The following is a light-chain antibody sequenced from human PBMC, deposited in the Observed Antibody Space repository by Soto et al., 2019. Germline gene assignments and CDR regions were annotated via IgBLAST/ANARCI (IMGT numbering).Light chain of an antibody. CDR3: QQYNNWPRT. CDR1: QSVSSSY. V-gene: IGKV3-15*01. CDR2: GAS. Sequence: EIVLTQSPGTLSLSPGERATLSCRASQSVSSSYLAWYQQKPGQVPRLLIYGASTRATGIPARFSGSGSGTEFTLTINSLQSEDFAVYYCQQYNNWPRTFGQGTKVDIK. J-gene: IGKJ1*01.